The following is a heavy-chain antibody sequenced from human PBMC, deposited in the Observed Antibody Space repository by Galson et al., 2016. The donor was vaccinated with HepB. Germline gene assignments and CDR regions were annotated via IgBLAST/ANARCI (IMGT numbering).Heavy chain of an antibody. CDR1: GFTFSSYS. D-gene: IGHD4-17*01. CDR3: AREGTYGDSEFYYHYFMDV. CDR2: ISSSSTYI. Sequence: SLRLSCAASGFTFSSYSMNWARQAPGKGLEWVSSISSSSTYIYYADSLRGRFTISRDNAKNTVYLQMNSLRVEDTAVYYCAREGTYGDSEFYYHYFMDVWGKGTTVTVSS. V-gene: IGHV3-21*01. J-gene: IGHJ6*03.